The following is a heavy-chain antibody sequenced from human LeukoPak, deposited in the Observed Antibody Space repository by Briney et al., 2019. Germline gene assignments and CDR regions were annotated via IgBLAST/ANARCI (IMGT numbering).Heavy chain of an antibody. CDR3: ARDEAKGIAAAGTKFDY. V-gene: IGHV4-4*07. CDR2: IYASGST. CDR1: GGSITSYY. D-gene: IGHD6-13*01. Sequence: SETLSLTCTASGGSITSYYWSWMRQPAGQGLEWIGRIYASGSTNYNPSLKSRVTMSVKTSKNQSSLKLSSVPAAETAVYYCARDEAKGIAAAGTKFDYWGQGTLVTVSS. J-gene: IGHJ4*02.